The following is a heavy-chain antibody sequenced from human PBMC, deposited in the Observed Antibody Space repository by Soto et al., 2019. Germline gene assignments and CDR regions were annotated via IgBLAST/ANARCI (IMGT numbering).Heavy chain of an antibody. Sequence: GGSLRLSCAASGFTFSSYGMHWVRQAPGKGLEWVAVISYDGSNKYYADSVKGRFTISRDNSKNTLYLQMNSLRAEDTALYYCAKAVGYCSSSSCRDYYYYYGMDVWGQGTTVTSP. CDR2: ISYDGSNK. CDR1: GFTFSSYG. J-gene: IGHJ6*02. CDR3: AKAVGYCSSSSCRDYYYYYGMDV. V-gene: IGHV3-30*18. D-gene: IGHD2-2*01.